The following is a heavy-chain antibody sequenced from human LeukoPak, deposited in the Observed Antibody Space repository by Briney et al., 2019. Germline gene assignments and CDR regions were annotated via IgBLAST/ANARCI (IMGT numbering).Heavy chain of an antibody. CDR2: IYHSGST. V-gene: IGHV4-38-2*02. J-gene: IGHJ6*02. CDR3: ARERLYGMDV. CDR1: GYSISSGYY. Sequence: SETLSLTCTVSGYSISSGYYWGWIRQPPGKGLEWIGSIYHSGSTYYNPSLKSRVTISVDTSKNQFSLKLSSVTAADTAVYYCARERLYGMDVWGQGTTVTVSS.